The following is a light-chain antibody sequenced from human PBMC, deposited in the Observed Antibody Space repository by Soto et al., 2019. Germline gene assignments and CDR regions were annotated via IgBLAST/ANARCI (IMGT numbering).Light chain of an antibody. CDR1: SSDVGGYDY. CDR3: SSYAASNNVV. J-gene: IGLJ2*01. V-gene: IGLV2-8*01. CDR2: EVT. Sequence: QSVLTQPPSASGSPGQSVTISCTGTSSDVGGYDYVSWYQQLPGKAPKLMIYEVTKRPSGVPGRFSGSKSGNTASLTVSGLQAEDEADYYCSSYAASNNVVFGGGTKLTVL.